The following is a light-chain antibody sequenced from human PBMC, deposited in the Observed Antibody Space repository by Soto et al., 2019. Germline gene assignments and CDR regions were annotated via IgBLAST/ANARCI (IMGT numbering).Light chain of an antibody. J-gene: IGLJ1*01. CDR1: SSNIGSND. CDR3: GTWDSSLIAL. V-gene: IGLV1-51*02. Sequence: QSVLTQPPSVSAAPGQKVTISCSGNSSNIGSNDVSWYQQLPGKAPKLLIYENSQRPSGIPDRFSGSKSGTSATLGITGLQTGDEADYYCGTWDSSLIALFGTGTQAHRP. CDR2: ENS.